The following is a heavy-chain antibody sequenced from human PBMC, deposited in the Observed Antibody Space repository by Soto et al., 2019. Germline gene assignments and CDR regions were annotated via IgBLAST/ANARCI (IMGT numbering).Heavy chain of an antibody. Sequence: QVQLVQSGAEVKKPGASVKVSCKASGYSFTSYGITWVRQAPGQGLEWMGWINTYNGNTNYAQKLQGRVTMTTDTSTSTAYMELRSLRSDDTAVYYCAREPAAGDRFDPWGQGTLVTVSS. CDR2: INTYNGNT. D-gene: IGHD6-13*01. CDR1: GYSFTSYG. V-gene: IGHV1-18*01. CDR3: AREPAAGDRFDP. J-gene: IGHJ5*02.